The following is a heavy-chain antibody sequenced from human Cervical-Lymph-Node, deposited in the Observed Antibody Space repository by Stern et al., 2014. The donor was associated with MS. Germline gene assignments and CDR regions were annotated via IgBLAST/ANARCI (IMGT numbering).Heavy chain of an antibody. CDR3: VREGESLKNFDF. CDR1: GNILTRYY. Sequence: QVQLVQSGAEVKEPGASVKLSCKPSGNILTRYYMHWVRQAPGQGLEWVALINPRDATTDYAQKLRGRVTMTRDTSTSTVYMELTSLRSEDTAVYYCVREGESLKNFDFWGQGTLVTVSS. V-gene: IGHV1-46*04. CDR2: INPRDATT. J-gene: IGHJ4*02.